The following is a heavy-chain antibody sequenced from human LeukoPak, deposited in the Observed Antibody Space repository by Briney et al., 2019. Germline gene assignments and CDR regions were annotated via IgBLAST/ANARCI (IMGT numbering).Heavy chain of an antibody. Sequence: GGSLRLSCAVSGLTFSDSRMIWVRQAPEKRLEWVAVTAGADDVIQYADSVKGRFTISTDNSKNTVYLQMNSLRAEDTALYFCANYIQRRPGMDVWGQGTMVTVSS. CDR2: TAGADDVI. J-gene: IGHJ6*02. CDR3: ANYIQRRPGMDV. D-gene: IGHD2-15*01. V-gene: IGHV3-23*01. CDR1: GLTFSDSR.